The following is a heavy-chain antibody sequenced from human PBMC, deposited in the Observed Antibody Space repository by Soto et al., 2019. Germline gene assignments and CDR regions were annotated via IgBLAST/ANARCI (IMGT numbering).Heavy chain of an antibody. Sequence: GASVKVSCKASGYTFTSYDINWVRQATGQGLEWMGWMNPNSGNTGYAQKFQGRVTMTRNTSISTAYMELSSLRSEDTAVYYCARTFMVRGAYHDYWGQGTLVTVSS. J-gene: IGHJ4*02. CDR3: ARTFMVRGAYHDY. CDR1: GYTFTSYD. CDR2: MNPNSGNT. V-gene: IGHV1-8*01. D-gene: IGHD3-10*01.